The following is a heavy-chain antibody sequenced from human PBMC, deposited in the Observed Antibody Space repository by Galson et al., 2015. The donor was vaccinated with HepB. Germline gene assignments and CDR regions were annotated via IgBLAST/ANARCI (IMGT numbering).Heavy chain of an antibody. CDR2: IYNVGST. CDR1: GFTVSSNY. Sequence: YLRFSCSVSGFTVSSNYMSWVRQAPGKGLEWVSIIYNVGSTFYADSVKGRFTISRDNSKNTLYLQMNRLRAEDTAVYYCARGDDDYCSSTNSCHDAFDIWGKGTMVTVSS. D-gene: IGHD2-2*01. CDR3: ARGDDDYCSSTNSCHDAFDI. J-gene: IGHJ3*02. V-gene: IGHV3-66*01.